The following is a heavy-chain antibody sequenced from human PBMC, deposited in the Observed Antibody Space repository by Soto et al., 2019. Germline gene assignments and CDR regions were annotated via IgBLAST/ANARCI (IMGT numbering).Heavy chain of an antibody. J-gene: IGHJ5*02. CDR1: GIIFNNYA. CDR2: ITDAGGRT. D-gene: IGHD4-17*01. V-gene: IGHV3-23*01. Sequence: EVQLLASGGGLVQPGGSLRLSCAASGIIFNNYAMSWVRQAPGKGLEWVSVITDAGGRTYYAASAQGRFTISRDNSKNTLYLQMHSLRAKDTAIYYCAKSVGTYGDNTERAERFDPWGQGTLVTVSS. CDR3: AKSVGTYGDNTERAERFDP.